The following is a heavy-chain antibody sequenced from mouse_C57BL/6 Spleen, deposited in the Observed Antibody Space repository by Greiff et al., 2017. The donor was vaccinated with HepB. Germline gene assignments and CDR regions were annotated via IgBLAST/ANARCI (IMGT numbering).Heavy chain of an antibody. Sequence: VQLQQPGAELVKPGASVKLSCKASGYTFTSYWMHWVKQRPGRGLEWIGRIDPNSGGTKYNEKFKSKATLTVDKPSSTAYMQLSSLTSEDSAVYYCARRIYYGSHYAMDYWGQGTSVTVSS. D-gene: IGHD1-1*01. CDR1: GYTFTSYW. J-gene: IGHJ4*01. V-gene: IGHV1-72*01. CDR2: IDPNSGGT. CDR3: ARRIYYGSHYAMDY.